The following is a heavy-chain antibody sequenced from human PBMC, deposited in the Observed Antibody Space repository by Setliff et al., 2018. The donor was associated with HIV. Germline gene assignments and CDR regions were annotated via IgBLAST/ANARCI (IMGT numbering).Heavy chain of an antibody. Sequence: SETLSLTCFVSGVSISGHFWGWIRQPPGKGLEWIGYIYTSGTTEYNPSLASRVTISVDTSRDQFSLNLRSVTAADTALYFFSRLIHTGLLYFDYWGLGMLVTVSA. V-gene: IGHV4-4*09. J-gene: IGHJ4*02. CDR2: IYTSGTT. D-gene: IGHD2-8*02. CDR1: GVSISGHF. CDR3: SRLIHTGLLYFDY.